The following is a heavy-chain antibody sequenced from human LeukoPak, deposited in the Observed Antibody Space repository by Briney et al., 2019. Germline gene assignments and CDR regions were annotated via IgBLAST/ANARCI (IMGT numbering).Heavy chain of an antibody. Sequence: SETLSLTCAVYGGSFSGYYWSWIRQPPGKGLEWIGEINHSGSTNYNPSLKSRVTISVDTSKNQFSLKLSSVTAADTAVYYCARERWLVRVTFDYWGQGNLVTVSS. CDR2: INHSGST. CDR3: ARERWLVRVTFDY. CDR1: GGSFSGYY. V-gene: IGHV4-34*01. D-gene: IGHD6-19*01. J-gene: IGHJ4*02.